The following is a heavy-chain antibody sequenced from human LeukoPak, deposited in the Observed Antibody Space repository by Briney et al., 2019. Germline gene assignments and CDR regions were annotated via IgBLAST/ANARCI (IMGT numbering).Heavy chain of an antibody. CDR2: IFPRDSDI. D-gene: IGHD3-3*01. V-gene: IGHV5-51*01. Sequence: GESLKISCKGSGDIFTDYWIAWVRQVPGKGLEFMGIIFPRDSDIRYSPSFQGLVTISADKSISTAYLQWNSLKASDRAIYYCARLNFYDFWTGYKYGMDVWGQGTTVTVS. J-gene: IGHJ6*02. CDR3: ARLNFYDFWTGYKYGMDV. CDR1: GDIFTDYW.